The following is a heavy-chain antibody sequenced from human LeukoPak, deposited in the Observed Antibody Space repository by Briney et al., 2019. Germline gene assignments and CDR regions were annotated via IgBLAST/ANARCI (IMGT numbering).Heavy chain of an antibody. V-gene: IGHV3-7*01. Sequence: GGSLRLSCTASGFFFSNYWMSWVRQAQGKGLEWVANINLDGNGRFYVDSVKGRFTISRDNNKKSVYLQMNSLRAEDTAVYYCARVRELLWFENYCMDVWGKGTTVTVSS. CDR3: ARVRELLWFENYCMDV. CDR2: INLDGNGR. D-gene: IGHD3-10*01. CDR1: GFFFSNYW. J-gene: IGHJ6*03.